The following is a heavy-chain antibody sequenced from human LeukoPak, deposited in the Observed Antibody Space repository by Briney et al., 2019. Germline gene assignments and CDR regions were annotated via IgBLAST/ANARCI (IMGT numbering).Heavy chain of an antibody. J-gene: IGHJ3*02. CDR2: ISGSGGST. Sequence: PGGSLRLSCAASGSTFITYAMSWVRQAPGKGLEWGSAISGSGGSTYYADSVKGRFTISRDNSKNTLYLQMNSLRAEDTAVYYCAKADDFWSGPWNAFDIWGQGTMVTVSS. CDR1: GSTFITYA. CDR3: AKADDFWSGPWNAFDI. D-gene: IGHD3-3*01. V-gene: IGHV3-23*01.